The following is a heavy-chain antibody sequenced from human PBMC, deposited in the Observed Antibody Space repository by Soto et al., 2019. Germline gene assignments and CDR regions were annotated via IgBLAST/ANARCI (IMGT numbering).Heavy chain of an antibody. J-gene: IGHJ4*02. CDR1: GYTFSSYG. CDR2: FNTYNGNT. V-gene: IGHV1-18*01. D-gene: IGHD5-18*01. Sequence: QVQLVQPGAEVKKPGASVKVSCKASGYTFSSYGITWVRQAPGQRLEWMGWFNTYNGNTNYAQKFQGRVTMTTDTSTSTAYMELRSLRSDDTAVYYCARERGGYSYGDYWGQGALVTVSS. CDR3: ARERGGYSYGDY.